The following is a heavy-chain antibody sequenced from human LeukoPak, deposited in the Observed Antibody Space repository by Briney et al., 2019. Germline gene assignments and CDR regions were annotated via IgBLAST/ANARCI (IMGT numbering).Heavy chain of an antibody. CDR3: ARATQYCSGGSCYDTWFDP. Sequence: PGGSLRLSCAASGFTFSSSWMSWVRQAPGKGLEWVANINQDGSVKFYVNSVKGRFTVSRDNAENSLYLHMNSLRAEDTAVYYCARATQYCSGGSCYDTWFDPWGQGTLVTVSS. CDR2: INQDGSVK. D-gene: IGHD2-15*01. V-gene: IGHV3-7*01. J-gene: IGHJ5*02. CDR1: GFTFSSSW.